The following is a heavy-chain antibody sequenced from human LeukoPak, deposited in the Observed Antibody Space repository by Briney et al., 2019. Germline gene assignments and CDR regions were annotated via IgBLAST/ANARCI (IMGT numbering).Heavy chain of an antibody. D-gene: IGHD3-16*02. J-gene: IGHJ4*02. CDR1: GFTFSSYG. CDR3: ARDRGYLYFDY. V-gene: IGHV3-30*03. Sequence: GGSLRLSCAASGFTFSSYGVHWVRQAPGKGLEWVAVISYDGNNKYYADSVKGRFTISRDNSKNTLYLQMNSLRAEDTAVYYCARDRGYLYFDYWGQGTLVTVSS. CDR2: ISYDGNNK.